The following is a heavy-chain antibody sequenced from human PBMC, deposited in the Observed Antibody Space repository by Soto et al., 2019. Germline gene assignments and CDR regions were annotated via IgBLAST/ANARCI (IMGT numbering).Heavy chain of an antibody. CDR1: GYTFTSYG. CDR3: ASSLLVGYGLEGESD. Sequence: QVQLVQSGAEVKKPGASVKVSCKASGYTFTSYGISWVRQAPGQGLEWMGWISAYNGNTNYAQKLRGRVTMTTDQSTSTAYMELRSLSSDDTAVYYCASSLLVGYGLEGESDWGQGTLVTVSS. J-gene: IGHJ4*02. CDR2: ISAYNGNT. D-gene: IGHD5-18*01. V-gene: IGHV1-18*01.